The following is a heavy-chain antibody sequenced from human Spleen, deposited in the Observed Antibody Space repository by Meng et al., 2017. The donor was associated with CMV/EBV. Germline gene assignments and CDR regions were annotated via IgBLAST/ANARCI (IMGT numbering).Heavy chain of an antibody. CDR3: AKAAVLSPWESYFDY. V-gene: IGHV3-43D*03. Sequence: ETLSLTCAASGFTFDDYAMHWVRQAPGKGLEWVSLISWDGGSTYYADSVKGRFTISRDNSKNSLYLQMNSLRAEDTALYYCAKAAVLSPWESYFDYWGQGTLVTVSS. CDR1: GFTFDDYA. CDR2: ISWDGGST. J-gene: IGHJ4*02. D-gene: IGHD1-26*01.